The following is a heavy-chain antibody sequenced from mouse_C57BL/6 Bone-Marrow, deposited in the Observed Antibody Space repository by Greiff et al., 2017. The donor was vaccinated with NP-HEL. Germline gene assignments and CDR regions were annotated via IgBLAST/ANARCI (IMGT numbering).Heavy chain of an antibody. CDR2: IYIGNGYT. Sequence: EVQLQESGAELVRPGSSVKMSCKTSGYTFTSYGINWVKQRPGQGLEWIGYIYIGNGYTEYNEKFKGKATLTSDTYSSTAYMQLSRLTCVNSAIYSCETGYYSNYGGFAYWGQGTLVTVSA. CDR3: ETGYYSNYGGFAY. V-gene: IGHV1-58*01. CDR1: GYTFTSYG. D-gene: IGHD2-5*01. J-gene: IGHJ3*01.